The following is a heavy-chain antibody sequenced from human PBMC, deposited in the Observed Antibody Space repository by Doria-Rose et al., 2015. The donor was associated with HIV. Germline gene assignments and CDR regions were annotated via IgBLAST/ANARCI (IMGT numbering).Heavy chain of an antibody. D-gene: IGHD6-13*01. V-gene: IGHV2-26*01. CDR1: GVSLSSPGMG. CDR3: ARIKSSRWYHKYSFDF. Sequence: VTLKEPGPVLVKPTETLTLTCTVSGVSLSSPGMGVSWIRQPPGKALEWLANIFSDDERSYKTSLKSRLTISRATSTIQVFLTMTDMDPVYTATYYCARIKSSRWYHKYSFDFWGQGTLVIISA. CDR2: IFSDDER. J-gene: IGHJ4*02.